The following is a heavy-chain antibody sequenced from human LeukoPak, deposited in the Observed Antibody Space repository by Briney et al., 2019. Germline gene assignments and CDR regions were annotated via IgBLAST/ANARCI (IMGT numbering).Heavy chain of an antibody. CDR1: GFTFSRYW. CDR2: INQDGSEK. D-gene: IGHD4-23*01. J-gene: IGHJ4*02. Sequence: GGSLRLSCAASGFTFSRYWMSWVRQAPGKGLEWVANINQDGSEKYYVDSVKGRFTISRDNAKNSLYLQMNNLRAEDTAVYYCARNRGWQQFDYWGQGTLVTVSS. CDR3: ARNRGWQQFDY. V-gene: IGHV3-7*01.